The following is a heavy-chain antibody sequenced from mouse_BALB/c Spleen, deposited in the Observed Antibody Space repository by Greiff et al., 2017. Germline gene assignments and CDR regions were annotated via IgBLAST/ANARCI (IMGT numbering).Heavy chain of an antibody. Sequence: VHLVESGPGLVAPSQSLSITCPVSGFSLTSYGVHWVRQPPGKGLEWLGVIWAGGSTNYNSALMSRLSISKDNSKSQVFLKMNSLQTDDTAMYYCAREGANYYAMDYWGQGTSVTVSS. CDR3: AREGANYYAMDY. D-gene: IGHD1-1*01. CDR1: GFSLTSYG. V-gene: IGHV2-9*02. CDR2: IWAGGST. J-gene: IGHJ4*01.